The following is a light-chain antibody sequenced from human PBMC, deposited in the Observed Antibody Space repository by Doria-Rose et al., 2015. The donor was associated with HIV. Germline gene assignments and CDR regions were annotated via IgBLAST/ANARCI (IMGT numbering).Light chain of an antibody. CDR2: DAS. CDR3: QQRSSLVT. CDR1: QSVSTY. V-gene: IGKV3-11*01. Sequence: TLSCRASQSVSTYLAWYQQKPGQAPRLLIYDASNRASGIPARFRGSGSATDFTLTISSLDPEDFAVYYCQQRSSLVTFGQGTRLEIK. J-gene: IGKJ5*01.